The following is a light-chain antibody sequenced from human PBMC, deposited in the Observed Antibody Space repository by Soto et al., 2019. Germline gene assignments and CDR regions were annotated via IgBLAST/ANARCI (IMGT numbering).Light chain of an antibody. V-gene: IGKV1-27*01. J-gene: IGKJ1*01. Sequence: DIQMTQSPSSLSASIGDTVTITCRASQGISNYLAWYQQKPGKVPDLLIYAASTLQSGVPPRFSGSGFGTYFSLTISSLQPEDVATYYCQRYNAAPTFGPGTKVEIK. CDR3: QRYNAAPT. CDR2: AAS. CDR1: QGISNY.